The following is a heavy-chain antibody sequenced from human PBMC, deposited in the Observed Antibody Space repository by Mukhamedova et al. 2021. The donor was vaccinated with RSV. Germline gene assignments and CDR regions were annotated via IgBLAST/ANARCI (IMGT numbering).Heavy chain of an antibody. CDR1: G. D-gene: IGHD6-13*01. Sequence: GMSWVRQAPGKGLEWGSGINWNGGSTGYADSVKGRFTISRDNAKNSLYLQMNSLRAEDTALYYCASSSGSSSWNDYLDYWGQGTL. J-gene: IGHJ4*02. CDR3: ASSSGSSSWNDYLDY. V-gene: IGHV3-20*03. CDR2: INWNGGST.